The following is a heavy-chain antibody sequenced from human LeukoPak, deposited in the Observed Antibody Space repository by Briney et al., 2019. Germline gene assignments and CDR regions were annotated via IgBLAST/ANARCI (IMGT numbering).Heavy chain of an antibody. V-gene: IGHV4-4*07. J-gene: IGHJ4*02. D-gene: IGHD2-21*01. CDR1: GGSISSDY. CDR2: IHTSWST. Sequence: PSETLSLTCSVSGGSISSDYWTWIRQPAGKGLEWIGRIHTSWSTKYISSLKSRVTISVDTYKPQFSLKLSSVTAADTAVYYCARQALWFFDHWGQGTLVTVSS. CDR3: ARQALWFFDH.